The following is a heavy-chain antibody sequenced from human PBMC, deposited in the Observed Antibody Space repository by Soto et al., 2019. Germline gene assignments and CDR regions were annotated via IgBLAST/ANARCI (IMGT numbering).Heavy chain of an antibody. J-gene: IGHJ3*02. CDR1: GFTFSDYF. CDR2: ISTSDGTI. Sequence: PGGSLRLSCAASGFTFSDYFMSWIRQAPGKGLEWVSYISTSDGTIYYADSVKGRFTISRDNSKSSLYLQMNSLRAADTAVYYCARAPMGAYYGSGSYYNVAFDIWGQGTMVTVSS. D-gene: IGHD3-10*01. V-gene: IGHV3-11*01. CDR3: ARAPMGAYYGSGSYYNVAFDI.